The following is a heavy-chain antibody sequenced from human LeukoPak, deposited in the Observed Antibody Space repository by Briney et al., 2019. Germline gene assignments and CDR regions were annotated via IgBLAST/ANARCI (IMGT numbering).Heavy chain of an antibody. Sequence: KPSETLSLTCTDPGDSISSYYWSWIRQPPGKGRECVAYIYYDGRPNYTPPLKSRVTSSVDTSKNQFSLKLCSVTAADTAVYYCARVAMAENYYDSSGYFDYWGQGTLVTVSS. CDR1: GDSISSYY. CDR3: ARVAMAENYYDSSGYFDY. V-gene: IGHV4-59*01. J-gene: IGHJ4*02. CDR2: IYYDGRP. D-gene: IGHD3-22*01.